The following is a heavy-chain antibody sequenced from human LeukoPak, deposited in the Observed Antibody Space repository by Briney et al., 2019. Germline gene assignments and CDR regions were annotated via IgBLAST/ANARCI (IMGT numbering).Heavy chain of an antibody. CDR2: ISTTSNTI. CDR3: ARARYSSSWYLDY. Sequence: TGGSLRLSCAASGFTFSSYSMHWVRQAPGKGLEWFSVISTTSNTIYYADSVKGRFTISRDNAKNSLYLQMSGLGDEDTAVYFCARARYSSSWYLDYWGQGTLVTVSS. J-gene: IGHJ4*02. V-gene: IGHV3-48*02. CDR1: GFTFSSYS. D-gene: IGHD6-13*01.